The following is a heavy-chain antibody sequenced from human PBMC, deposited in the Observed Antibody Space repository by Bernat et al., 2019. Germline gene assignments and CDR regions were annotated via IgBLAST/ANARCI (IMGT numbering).Heavy chain of an antibody. J-gene: IGHJ4*02. CDR1: GYSISSGYY. V-gene: IGHV4-38-2*02. Sequence: QVQLQESGPGLVKPSETLSLTCAVSGYSISSGYYWGWIRQPPGKGLEWIGSIYHSRSTYYNPSLKSPVTIAVATSKNQFSLKLRSVTTADTAVYYFARDLNYNPYSSGWYGYWCQGTLVTVSS. D-gene: IGHD6-19*01. CDR3: ARDLNYNPYSSGWYGY. CDR2: IYHSRST.